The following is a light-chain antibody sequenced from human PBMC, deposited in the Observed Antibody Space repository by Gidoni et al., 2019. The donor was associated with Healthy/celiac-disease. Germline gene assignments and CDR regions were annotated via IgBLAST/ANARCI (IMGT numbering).Light chain of an antibody. CDR3: RQLRT. Sequence: DIPLTQSPSFLSASVGDRVTITCWASQGISSCLAWYQQQPGKAPKLLMYAASTLQSGVPSRFSGSRSGTEFTLTISDLQPDDFATYCYRQLRTFGPGTKVDIK. J-gene: IGKJ3*01. CDR1: QGISSC. V-gene: IGKV1-9*01. CDR2: AAS.